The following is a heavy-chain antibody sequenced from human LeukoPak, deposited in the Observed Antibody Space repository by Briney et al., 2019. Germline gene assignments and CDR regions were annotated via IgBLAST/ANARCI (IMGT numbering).Heavy chain of an antibody. CDR2: INHSGST. CDR1: GGSFSGYY. Sequence: SETLSLTRAVYGGSFSGYYWSWIRQPPGKGLEWIGEINHSGSTNYNPSLKSRVTISVDTSKNQFSLKLSSVTAADTAVYYCARTERWFDPWGQGTLVTVSS. CDR3: ARTERWFDP. J-gene: IGHJ5*02. V-gene: IGHV4-34*01.